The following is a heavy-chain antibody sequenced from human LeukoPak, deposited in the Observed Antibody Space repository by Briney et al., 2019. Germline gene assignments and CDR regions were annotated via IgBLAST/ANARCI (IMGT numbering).Heavy chain of an antibody. CDR2: IKQDGSEK. CDR3: ARTMGDWFDP. J-gene: IGHJ5*02. V-gene: IGHV3-7*01. Sequence: GGSLRLSCVASGFTFSSYWMSWVRQAPGKGLEWVANIKQDGSEKYYVDSVKGRFTISRDNAKNSLYLQMNSLRAEDTAVYYCARTMGDWFDPWGQGTLVTVSS. D-gene: IGHD3-16*01. CDR1: GFTFSSYW.